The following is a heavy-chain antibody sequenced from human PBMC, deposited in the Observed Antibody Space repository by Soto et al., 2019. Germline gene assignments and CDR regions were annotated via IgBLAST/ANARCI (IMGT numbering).Heavy chain of an antibody. J-gene: IGHJ4*02. CDR1: GGSISSGGYY. V-gene: IGHV4-31*03. CDR2: IYYSGRT. Sequence: QVQLQESGPGLVKPSPTLSLTCTVSGGSISSGGYYWSWIRQHPGKGLEWIGYIYYSGRTYYNPPLKSRVTISVDTSKNPSSLKLSSVTAADTAVYYCATAFGVAAAGAFDYWGQGTLVTVSS. D-gene: IGHD6-13*01. CDR3: ATAFGVAAAGAFDY.